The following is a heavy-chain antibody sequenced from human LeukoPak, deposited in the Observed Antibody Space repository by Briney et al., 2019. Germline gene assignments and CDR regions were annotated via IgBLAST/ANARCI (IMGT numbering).Heavy chain of an antibody. D-gene: IGHD3-3*02. CDR2: INHRRST. Sequence: GSLRLSCAASGFTFSSYAMSWIRQPPGKGLEWIGEINHRRSTNYNPSLKSRVTMSVDTSKNQFSLNLSSVTAADTAVYYCARGQFWSGYSIWGQGTLVTVSS. V-gene: IGHV4-34*01. CDR3: ARGQFWSGYSI. CDR1: GFTFSSYA. J-gene: IGHJ4*02.